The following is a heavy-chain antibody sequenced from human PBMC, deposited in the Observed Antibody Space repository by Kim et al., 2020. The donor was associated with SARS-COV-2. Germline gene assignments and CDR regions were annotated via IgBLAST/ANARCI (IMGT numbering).Heavy chain of an antibody. D-gene: IGHD2-15*01. CDR1: GGSFSGYY. Sequence: SETLSLTCAVYGGSFSGYYWSWIRQPPGKGLEWIGEINHSGSTNYNPSLKSRVTISVDTSKNQFSLKLSSVTAADTAVYYCAREAVVAASSYFDYWGQGNLVTVSS. V-gene: IGHV4-34*01. J-gene: IGHJ4*02. CDR3: AREAVVAASSYFDY. CDR2: INHSGST.